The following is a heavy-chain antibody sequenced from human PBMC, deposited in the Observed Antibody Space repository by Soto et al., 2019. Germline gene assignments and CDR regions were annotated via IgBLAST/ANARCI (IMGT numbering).Heavy chain of an antibody. D-gene: IGHD3-3*01. J-gene: IGHJ4*02. CDR2: ISWNSGSI. V-gene: IGHV3-9*01. CDR3: AKDNYDFWSGYWSY. Sequence: SLKISCAASGFTFDDYAMHWVRQAPGKGLEWVSGISWNSGSIGYADSVKGRFTISRDNAKNSLYLQMNSLRAEDTALYYCAKDNYDFWSGYWSYWGQGTLVTVSS. CDR1: GFTFDDYA.